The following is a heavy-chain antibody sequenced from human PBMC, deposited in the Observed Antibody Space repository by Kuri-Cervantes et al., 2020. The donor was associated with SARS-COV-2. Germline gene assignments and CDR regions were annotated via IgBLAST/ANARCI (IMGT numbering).Heavy chain of an antibody. CDR1: GGTFSSYA. Sequence: ASVKVSCKASGGTFSSYAISWVRQAPGQGLEWMGRINPNSGGTNYAQKFQGRVTMTRDTSISTAYMELSRLRSDDTVVYYCARALIAVAGKNYYGMDVWGQGTTVTVSS. J-gene: IGHJ6*02. D-gene: IGHD6-19*01. V-gene: IGHV1-2*05. CDR2: INPNSGGT. CDR3: ARALIAVAGKNYYGMDV.